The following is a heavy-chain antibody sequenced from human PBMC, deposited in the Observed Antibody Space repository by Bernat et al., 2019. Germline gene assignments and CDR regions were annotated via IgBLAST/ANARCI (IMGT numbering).Heavy chain of an antibody. Sequence: QVQLVQSGAEVKKPGASVKVSCKASGYTFTSYPMHWVRQAPGQRLEWMGWINAGNGNTKYSQKFQGRVTITRDTSASTAYMELSSLRSEDTAVYYCARDPTNYYYSMDVGGKGTTVTVSS. CDR1: GYTFTSYP. J-gene: IGHJ6*03. CDR3: ARDPTNYYYSMDV. V-gene: IGHV1-3*01. CDR2: INAGNGNT.